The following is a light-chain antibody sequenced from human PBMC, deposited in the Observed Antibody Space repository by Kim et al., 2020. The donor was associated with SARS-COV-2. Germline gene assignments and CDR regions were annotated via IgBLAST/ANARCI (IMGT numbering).Light chain of an antibody. Sequence: GPAYASSVTGTNSDVGSQNLAAWFQHHPGTAPTLMSYEVSKRPSGGSNRFSGSKSGNTASLTISGLQAEDEADYYCCSYAVSSTLVFGGGTQLTVL. CDR2: EVS. V-gene: IGLV2-23*02. CDR1: NSDVGSQNL. CDR3: CSYAVSSTLV. J-gene: IGLJ2*01.